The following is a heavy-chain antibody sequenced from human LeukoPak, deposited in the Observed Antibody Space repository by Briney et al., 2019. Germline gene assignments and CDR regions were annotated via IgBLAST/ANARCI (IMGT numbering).Heavy chain of an antibody. CDR2: IKYDGSRT. V-gene: IGHV3-30*02. D-gene: IGHD3-10*01. CDR3: AKGTVLLWFGELLYGEGVDY. J-gene: IGHJ4*02. CDR1: GMTFDRHG. Sequence: PGGSLRLSCVVSGMTFDRHGMHWVRQPPGKGLEWLAFIKYDGSRTDYEDSVQGRFTVSRDNSKNTLYLQMNSLRAEDTAVYYCAKGTVLLWFGELLYGEGVDYWGQGTLVTVSS.